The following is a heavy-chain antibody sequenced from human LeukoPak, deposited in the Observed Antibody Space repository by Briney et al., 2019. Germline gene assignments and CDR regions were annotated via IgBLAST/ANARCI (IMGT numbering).Heavy chain of an antibody. Sequence: ASVKVSCKASGGTFSRYAISWVRQAPGQGLEWMGGIIPMFGIANYAQRFQGRVTITADESTSTAYMELSSLRSEDTAVYYCARDRPYTGGWRGFDYWGQGTLVTVSS. CDR3: ARDRPYTGGWRGFDY. V-gene: IGHV1-69*13. D-gene: IGHD6-19*01. CDR2: IIPMFGIA. J-gene: IGHJ4*02. CDR1: GGTFSRYA.